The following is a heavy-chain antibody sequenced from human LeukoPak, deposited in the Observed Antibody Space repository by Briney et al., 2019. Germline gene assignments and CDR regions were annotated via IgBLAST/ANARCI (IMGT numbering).Heavy chain of an antibody. D-gene: IGHD3-22*01. CDR3: AREGYYDSSASGAFDN. J-gene: IGHJ3*02. V-gene: IGHV4-39*07. CDR1: GGSISSSRYY. CDR2: VYYSGNT. Sequence: SETLSLTCTVSGGSISSSRYYWGWIRQPPGKGLEWIGSVYYSGNTYYNPSLKSRVTISVDTSKNQFSLKLSSVTAADTAVYYCAREGYYDSSASGAFDNWGQGTMVTVSS.